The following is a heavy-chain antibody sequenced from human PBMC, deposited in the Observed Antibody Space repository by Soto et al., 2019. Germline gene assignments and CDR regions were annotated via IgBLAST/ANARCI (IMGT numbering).Heavy chain of an antibody. V-gene: IGHV3-11*06. CDR1: GFTFSDYY. J-gene: IGHJ5*02. Sequence: GGSLRLSCAASGFTFSDYYMSWIRQAPGKGLEWVSTISSNSAYIYYTDALRGRFTISRDNAKNSLHLQMNSLRAEDTAVYYCTRDASRDSSARGWFDPWGPGTLVTVSS. CDR3: TRDASRDSSARGWFDP. CDR2: ISSNSAYI. D-gene: IGHD6-13*01.